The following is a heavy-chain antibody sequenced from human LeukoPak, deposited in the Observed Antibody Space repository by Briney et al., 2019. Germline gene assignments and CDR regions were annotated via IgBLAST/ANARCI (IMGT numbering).Heavy chain of an antibody. Sequence: SVKVSCKASGDTFSDYAISWVRQAPGPGLEWMGRIIPILRQANYAQKFQGRVTITADKSTSTVYMELSSLRSEDTAVYYCARVPQGGSNPNWFDPWGQGTLVTVSS. D-gene: IGHD2-15*01. V-gene: IGHV1-69*04. CDR1: GDTFSDYA. CDR2: IIPILRQA. CDR3: ARVPQGGSNPNWFDP. J-gene: IGHJ5*02.